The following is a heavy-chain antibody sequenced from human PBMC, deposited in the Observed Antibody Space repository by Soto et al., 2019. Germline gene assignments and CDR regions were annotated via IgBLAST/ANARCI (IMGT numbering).Heavy chain of an antibody. Sequence: QVQLVHSGAEVKKPGASVKVSCKASGYTFTSYAMHWVRQAPGKRLEWMGWINAGNGNTTYSQKFQGRVTITREKSASTAYMELGSLRSEDTAVYYCARFPFYDFWSGPQGGDYWGQGTLVTVSS. V-gene: IGHV1-3*01. D-gene: IGHD3-3*01. CDR2: INAGNGNT. CDR1: GYTFTSYA. CDR3: ARFPFYDFWSGPQGGDY. J-gene: IGHJ4*02.